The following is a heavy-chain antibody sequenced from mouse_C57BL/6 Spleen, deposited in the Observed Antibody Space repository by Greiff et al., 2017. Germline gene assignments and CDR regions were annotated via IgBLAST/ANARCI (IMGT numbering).Heavy chain of an antibody. CDR1: GYAFSSSW. CDR2: IYPGDGAT. CDR3: ARRATVVANRYFDV. D-gene: IGHD1-1*01. V-gene: IGHV1-82*01. J-gene: IGHJ1*03. Sequence: VQLQQSGPELVKPGASVKISCKASGYAFSSSWMNWVKQRPGKGLEWIGRIYPGDGATNYNGKFKGKATLTADKSSSTAYMQLSSLTSEDSAVYFCARRATVVANRYFDVWGTGTTVTVSS.